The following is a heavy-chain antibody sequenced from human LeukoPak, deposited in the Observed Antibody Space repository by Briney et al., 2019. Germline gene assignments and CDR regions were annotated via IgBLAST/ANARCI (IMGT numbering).Heavy chain of an antibody. J-gene: IGHJ4*01. CDR2: IKQDGSEK. Sequence: GGSLRLSCAASGFTFSNYWMTWVRQAPGKGLEWVANIKQDGSEKYYVDSVKGRFTISRDNAKNSLHLQMSSLRTEDTAVYFCAKLNYGSGSYGNYWGQGTLVTVSS. CDR3: AKLNYGSGSYGNY. D-gene: IGHD3-10*01. CDR1: GFTFSNYW. V-gene: IGHV3-7*01.